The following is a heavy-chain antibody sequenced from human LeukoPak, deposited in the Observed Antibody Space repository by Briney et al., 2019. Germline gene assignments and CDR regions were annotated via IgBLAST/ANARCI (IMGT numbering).Heavy chain of an antibody. CDR2: IKQDGIEK. CDR3: ATSIAARQDFDY. CDR1: GFTLSNHW. D-gene: IGHD6-6*01. J-gene: IGHJ4*02. Sequence: GGSLRLSCAASGFTLSNHWMICGREAPGKGLECVADIKQDGIEKYYLDSVKGRFTISRDNSKNTQYLQMGSLRAEDMAVYYCATSIAARQDFDYWGQGTLVTVSS. V-gene: IGHV3-7*01.